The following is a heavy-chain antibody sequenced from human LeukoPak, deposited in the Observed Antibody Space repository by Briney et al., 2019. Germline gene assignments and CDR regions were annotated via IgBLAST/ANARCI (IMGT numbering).Heavy chain of an antibody. J-gene: IGHJ5*02. D-gene: IGHD6-13*01. CDR2: INPSGGST. V-gene: IGHV1-46*01. Sequence: ASVKVSCKASGYTFTSYYMHWVRQAPGQGLEWMGIINPSGGSTSYAQKFQGRVTMTRDTSTSTVYMELSSLRSEDTAVYYCARDVAAAALPDWFDPWGQGTLVTVSS. CDR3: ARDVAAAALPDWFDP. CDR1: GYTFTSYY.